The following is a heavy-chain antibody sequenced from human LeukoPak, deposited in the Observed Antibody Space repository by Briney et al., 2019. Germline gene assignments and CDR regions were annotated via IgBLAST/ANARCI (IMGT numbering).Heavy chain of an antibody. CDR1: GGTFISYA. D-gene: IGHD6-19*01. V-gene: IGHV1-8*02. Sequence: ASVKVSCKASGGTFISYAISWVRQATGQGLEWMGWMNPNNGNAGYAQKFQDKVTMTRDTSISTAYMELSSLRSEDTAIYYCARGAWYNSAYPALHYFDYWGQGTLVTVSS. CDR2: MNPNNGNA. J-gene: IGHJ4*02. CDR3: ARGAWYNSAYPALHYFDY.